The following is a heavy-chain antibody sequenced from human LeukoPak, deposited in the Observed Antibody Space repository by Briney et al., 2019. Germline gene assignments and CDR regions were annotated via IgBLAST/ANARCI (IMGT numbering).Heavy chain of an antibody. CDR3: ARDRGDVLGGYHLDY. CDR1: GYTFTGYY. CDR2: INPNSGGT. Sequence: ASVKVSCKASGYTFTGYYMHWVRQAPGQGLEWMGWINPNSGGTNYAQKFQGRVTMTRDTSISTAYMELSRLRSDDTAVYYCARDRGDVLGGYHLDYWGQGTLVTVSS. V-gene: IGHV1-2*02. J-gene: IGHJ4*02. D-gene: IGHD3-16*01.